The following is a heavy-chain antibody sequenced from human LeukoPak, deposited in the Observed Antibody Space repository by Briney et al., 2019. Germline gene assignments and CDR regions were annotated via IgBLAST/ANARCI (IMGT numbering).Heavy chain of an antibody. Sequence: GGSLRLSCAGSGFTFSSYGMHWVRQAPGKGLEWVAVISYDGSNKYYADSVKGRFTISRDDSKNTLYLQMNSLRAEDTAVYYCAKDGRDGYNYPSYYFDYWGQGTLVTVSS. J-gene: IGHJ4*02. CDR3: AKDGRDGYNYPSYYFDY. CDR2: ISYDGSNK. V-gene: IGHV3-30*18. D-gene: IGHD5-24*01. CDR1: GFTFSSYG.